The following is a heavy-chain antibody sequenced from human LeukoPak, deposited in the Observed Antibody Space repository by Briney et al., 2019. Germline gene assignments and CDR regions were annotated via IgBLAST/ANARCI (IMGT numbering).Heavy chain of an antibody. J-gene: IGHJ4*02. V-gene: IGHV3-74*01. CDR3: VRELAVASDY. CDR1: GFTFSSHL. CDR2: INSDGSTT. Sequence: GGFLRLSCAASGFTFSSHLMDWVRQAPEKGLVWVSRINSDGSTTTYADSVKGRFTISRDNAKNTLYLQMNSLRAEDTAVYYCVRELAVASDYWGQGTLVTVSS. D-gene: IGHD6-19*01.